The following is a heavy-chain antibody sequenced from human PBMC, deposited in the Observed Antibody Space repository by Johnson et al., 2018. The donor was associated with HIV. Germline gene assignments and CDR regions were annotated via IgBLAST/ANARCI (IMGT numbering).Heavy chain of an antibody. D-gene: IGHD2-21*02. V-gene: IGHV3-53*01. CDR1: GFTVSSNY. CDR2: IYSGGST. Sequence: VQLVESGGGLMQPGGSLRLSCAASGFTVSSNYMSWVRQAPGKGLEWASVIYSGGSTYSADSVKGRFTISRDNSKNTLYLQMNSLKTEDTAVYYCTTEGYVVAAIPRAFDIWGHGTMVTVSS. J-gene: IGHJ3*02. CDR3: TTEGYVVAAIPRAFDI.